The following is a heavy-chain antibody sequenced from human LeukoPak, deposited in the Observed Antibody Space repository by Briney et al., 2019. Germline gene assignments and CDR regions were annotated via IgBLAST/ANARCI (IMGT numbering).Heavy chain of an antibody. D-gene: IGHD1-14*01. Sequence: GGSLRLSCAASGFTFSNYWMHCVRQAPGKGLVWVSHINSDRSRTNYAASVKGRFTISRDNAKNTLYLQMNSLRAEDTAVYYCARQPDYWGQGTLVTVSS. CDR1: GFTFSNYW. CDR2: INSDRSRT. CDR3: ARQPDY. J-gene: IGHJ4*02. V-gene: IGHV3-74*01.